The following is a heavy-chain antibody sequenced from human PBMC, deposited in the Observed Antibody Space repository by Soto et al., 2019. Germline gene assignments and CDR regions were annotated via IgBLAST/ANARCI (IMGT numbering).Heavy chain of an antibody. V-gene: IGHV1-69*02. J-gene: IGHJ1*01. D-gene: IGHD2-21*01. CDR2: IIPILGIA. Sequence: QVQLVQSGAEVKKPGSSVKVSCKASGGTFSSYTISWVRQAPGQGLEWMGRIIPILGIANYAQKFQGRVTNTSNNSTSTAYMELSSLRSEDSAVYYCATERRSIAYCGGDCYSYFQHWGQGTLVTVSS. CDR3: ATERRSIAYCGGDCYSYFQH. CDR1: GGTFSSYT.